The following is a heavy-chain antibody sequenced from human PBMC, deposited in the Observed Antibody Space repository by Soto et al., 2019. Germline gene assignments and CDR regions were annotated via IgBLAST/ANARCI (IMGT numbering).Heavy chain of an antibody. V-gene: IGHV3-48*03. CDR2: ISSSGSTI. J-gene: IGHJ6*02. CDR1: GFTFSSYE. D-gene: IGHD6-13*01. Sequence: GGSLRLSCATSGFTFSSYEMNWVRQAPGKGLEWVSYISSSGSTIYYADSVKGRFTISRDNAKNSLYLQMDSLRAEDTAVYYCARYQEAGSFLPNYYGMDVWGQGTTVTVSS. CDR3: ARYQEAGSFLPNYYGMDV.